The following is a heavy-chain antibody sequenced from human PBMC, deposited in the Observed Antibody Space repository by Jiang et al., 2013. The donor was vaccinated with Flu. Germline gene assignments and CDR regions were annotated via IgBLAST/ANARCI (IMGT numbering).Heavy chain of an antibody. Sequence: SGAEVKKPGASVKVSCKASGYTFTSYAMHWVRQAPGQRLEWMGWINAGNGNTKYSQKFQGRVTITRDTSASTAYMELSSLRSEDTAVYYCAKGGSGAAAHSYDWFDPWGQGTLVTVSS. D-gene: IGHD1-26*01. J-gene: IGHJ5*02. CDR1: GYTFTSYA. V-gene: IGHV1-3*01. CDR2: INAGNGNT. CDR3: AKGGSGAAAHSYDWFDP.